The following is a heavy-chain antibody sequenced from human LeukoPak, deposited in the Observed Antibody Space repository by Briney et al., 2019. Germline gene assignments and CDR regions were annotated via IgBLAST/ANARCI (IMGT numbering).Heavy chain of an antibody. Sequence: PGGSLRLSCAASGFTFSDYYMSWIRQAPGKGLEWVSYMSSSGSTIYYADSVKGRFTISRDNAKNSLYLQMNSLRAEDTAVYYCARQAIAVAGTLGSYYFDYWGQGTLVTVSS. J-gene: IGHJ4*02. V-gene: IGHV3-11*04. CDR2: MSSSGSTI. D-gene: IGHD6-19*01. CDR1: GFTFSDYY. CDR3: ARQAIAVAGTLGSYYFDY.